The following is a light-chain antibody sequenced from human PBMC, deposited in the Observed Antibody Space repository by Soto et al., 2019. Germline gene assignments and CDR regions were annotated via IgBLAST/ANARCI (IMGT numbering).Light chain of an antibody. J-gene: IGKJ5*01. V-gene: IGKV3-15*01. CDR3: QQYNNWPTT. Sequence: IVMTQSPSTLSVSQGQRSTLSCMANQNIISNLAWYQQKPGQAPRLLIYGASTRATGVPARFSGSGSGTEFTLTISSLQSEDFEVYQSQQYNNWPTTFGPGTRLEIK. CDR2: GAS. CDR1: QNIISN.